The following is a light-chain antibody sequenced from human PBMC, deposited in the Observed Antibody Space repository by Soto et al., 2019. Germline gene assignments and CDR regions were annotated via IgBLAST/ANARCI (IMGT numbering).Light chain of an antibody. CDR2: KAS. J-gene: IGKJ4*01. CDR3: QQYNSYRT. V-gene: IGKV1-5*03. CDR1: QSISSW. Sequence: DIQMTQSPSTLSASVGDRVTITCRASQSISSWLAWYQQKPGKAPKLLIYKASSLESGVPSRFSGSGSGTEFTLTISSLHPDDFATYYCQQYNSYRTFGGGTKVEIK.